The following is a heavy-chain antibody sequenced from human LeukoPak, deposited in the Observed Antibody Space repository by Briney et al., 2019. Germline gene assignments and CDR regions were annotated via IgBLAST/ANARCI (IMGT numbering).Heavy chain of an antibody. V-gene: IGHV3-48*04. Sequence: GGSLRLSCAASGFTFSSYSMNWVRQAPGKGLEWVSYISSSSSTIYYADSVKGRFTISRDNAKNSLYLQMNSLRAEDTAVYYCARVLVEAYYYYGMDVWGQGTTVTVSS. J-gene: IGHJ6*02. D-gene: IGHD1-26*01. CDR2: ISSSSSTI. CDR3: ARVLVEAYYYYGMDV. CDR1: GFTFSSYS.